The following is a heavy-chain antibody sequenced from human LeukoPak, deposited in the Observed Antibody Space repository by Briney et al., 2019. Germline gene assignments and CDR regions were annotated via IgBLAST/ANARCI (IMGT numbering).Heavy chain of an antibody. Sequence: ASVKVSCKASGGTFSSYAISWVRQAPGQGLEWMGGIIPIFGTANYAQKFQGRVTITADESTSKAYMELSSLRSEDTAVYYCASAPGTSPILSYGMDVWGKGTTVTVSS. J-gene: IGHJ6*04. CDR1: GGTFSSYA. CDR2: IIPIFGTA. D-gene: IGHD2-2*01. CDR3: ASAPGTSPILSYGMDV. V-gene: IGHV1-69*13.